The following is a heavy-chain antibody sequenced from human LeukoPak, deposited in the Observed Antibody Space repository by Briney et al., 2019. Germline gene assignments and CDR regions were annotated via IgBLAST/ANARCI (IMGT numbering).Heavy chain of an antibody. V-gene: IGHV3-30-3*01. D-gene: IGHD2/OR15-2a*01. CDR2: ISYDGSNK. J-gene: IGHJ4*02. CDR1: GFTFSSYA. Sequence: GGSLRLSCAASGFTFSSYAMHWVRQAPGKGLEWVAVISYDGSNKYYADSVKGRFTISRDNSKNTLYLQMNSLRAEDTAVYYCARDDGDDISIVNDYYLDSWGQGTLVTVSS. CDR3: ARDDGDDISIVNDYYLDS.